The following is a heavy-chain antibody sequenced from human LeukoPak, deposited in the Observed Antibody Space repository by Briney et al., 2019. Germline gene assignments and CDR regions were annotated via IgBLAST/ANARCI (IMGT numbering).Heavy chain of an antibody. CDR1: GGSISSSSYY. D-gene: IGHD6-19*01. Sequence: PSEALSLTCTVSGGSISSSSYYWSWIRQPPGKGLEWIGYIYYSGSTNYNPSLKSRVTISVDTSKNQFSLKLSSVTAADTAVYYCARDRSSGWQGVFDIWGQGTMVTVSS. V-gene: IGHV4-61*01. CDR2: IYYSGST. J-gene: IGHJ3*02. CDR3: ARDRSSGWQGVFDI.